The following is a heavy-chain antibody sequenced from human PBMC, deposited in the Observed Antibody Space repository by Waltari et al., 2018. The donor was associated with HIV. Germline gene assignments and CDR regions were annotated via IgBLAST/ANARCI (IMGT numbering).Heavy chain of an antibody. CDR3: AREGTYGGTARPEKGLDS. CDR2: IYHSGST. Sequence: QVQLQESGPGLVKPSETLSLTCTVPGGFINNYYWNWLRQPPGQGLEWIGYIYHSGSTNYNPSFKSRVTISVDTSRNEFSLKLTSVTAADTAVYYCAREGTYGGTARPEKGLDSWGQGILVSVSS. D-gene: IGHD6-6*01. V-gene: IGHV4-59*01. J-gene: IGHJ4*02. CDR1: GGFINNYY.